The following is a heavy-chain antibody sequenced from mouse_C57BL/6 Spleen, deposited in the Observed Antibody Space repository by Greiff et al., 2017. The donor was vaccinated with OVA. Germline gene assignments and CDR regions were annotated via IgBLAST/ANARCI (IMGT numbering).Heavy chain of an antibody. CDR1: GYTFTDYN. V-gene: IGHV1-18*01. CDR3: ARDYYGSSDD. J-gene: IGHJ2*01. Sequence: EVKLVESGPELVKPGASVKIPCKASGYTFTDYNMDWVKQSHGKSLEWIGDINPNNGGTIYNQKFKGKATLTVDKSSSTAYMELRSLTSEDTAVYYCARDYYGSSDDWGQGTTLTVSS. CDR2: INPNNGGT. D-gene: IGHD1-1*01.